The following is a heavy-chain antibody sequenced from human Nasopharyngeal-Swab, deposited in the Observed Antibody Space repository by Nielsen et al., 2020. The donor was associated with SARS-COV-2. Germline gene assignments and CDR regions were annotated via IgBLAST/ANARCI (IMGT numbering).Heavy chain of an antibody. Sequence: GGSLRLSCAASGFTFSTYSMNWVRRVPGKGLEWISYISGSGTIYYTDSVKGRFTISRDNAKNSLYLQMNSLRAEDTALYYCARDRYLARWGHGTLVTVSS. CDR1: GFTFSTYS. D-gene: IGHD3-16*02. CDR3: ARDRYLAR. J-gene: IGHJ4*01. V-gene: IGHV3-48*01. CDR2: ISGSGTI.